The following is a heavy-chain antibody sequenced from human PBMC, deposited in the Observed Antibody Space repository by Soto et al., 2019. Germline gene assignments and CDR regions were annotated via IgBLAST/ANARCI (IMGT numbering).Heavy chain of an antibody. CDR1: GFIFSNYW. Sequence: EVQVVESGGGLVQPGGSLRLSCAASGFIFSNYWMSWVRQATGKGLEWVANIKQDGSEKHYVDSVKGRFTISRDTADNSLSLQMNSLRAEYTAVYYCAKNNLYCSSTNCFVFYYWGQGTLVTVSS. CDR2: IKQDGSEK. CDR3: AKNNLYCSSTNCFVFYY. J-gene: IGHJ4*02. V-gene: IGHV3-7*01. D-gene: IGHD2-2*01.